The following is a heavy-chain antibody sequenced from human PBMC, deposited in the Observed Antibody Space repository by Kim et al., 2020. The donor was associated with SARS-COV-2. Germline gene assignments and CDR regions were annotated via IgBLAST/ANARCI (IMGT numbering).Heavy chain of an antibody. D-gene: IGHD1-26*01. J-gene: IGHJ1*01. V-gene: IGHV3-43*02. CDR1: GFTFDDYA. CDR2: INADGDTT. Sequence: GGSLRLSCAASGFTFDDYAMHWVRQAPGKGLEWVSFINADGDTTYYEESVKGRFSISRDNRGDSLSLQMNSLRTEETALYYCAKGAGTYSPYLQHWGQGSLVTVSS. CDR3: AKGAGTYSPYLQH.